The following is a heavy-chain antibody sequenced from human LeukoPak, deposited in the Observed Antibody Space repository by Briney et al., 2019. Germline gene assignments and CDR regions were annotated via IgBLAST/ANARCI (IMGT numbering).Heavy chain of an antibody. D-gene: IGHD3-22*01. Sequence: GGSLRLSCAASGFTFSSYAMSWVRQAPGKGLEWVSAISGSGGSTYYADSVKGRFTISRDNSKNTLYLQMNSLRAEDTALYYCAKDRNYYDSSGFDPWGQGTLVTVSS. CDR3: AKDRNYYDSSGFDP. CDR1: GFTFSSYA. J-gene: IGHJ5*02. CDR2: ISGSGGST. V-gene: IGHV3-23*01.